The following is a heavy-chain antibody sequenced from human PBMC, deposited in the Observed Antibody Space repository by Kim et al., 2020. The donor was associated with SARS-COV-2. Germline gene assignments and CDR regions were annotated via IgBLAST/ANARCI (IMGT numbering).Heavy chain of an antibody. J-gene: IGHJ6*04. CDR3: ARDLAVPSKHYYYSNGLDV. D-gene: IGHD6-19*01. CDR2: INPNSGDT. Sequence: ASVKVSCKASGYIFTYNYIHWVRLAPGQGLEWMGWINPNSGDTNYAQKFQGRVTMTGDTSISTAYMELSRLTFDDTAVYYCARDLAVPSKHYYYSNGLDVWGKGTTVTVSP. CDR1: GYIFTYNY. V-gene: IGHV1-2*02.